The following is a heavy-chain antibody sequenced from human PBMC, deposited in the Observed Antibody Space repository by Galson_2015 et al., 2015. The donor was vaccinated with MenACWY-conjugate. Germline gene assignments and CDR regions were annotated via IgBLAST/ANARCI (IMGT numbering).Heavy chain of an antibody. CDR2: IGNSSGST. J-gene: IGHJ4*02. CDR3: AKGVWGTFDY. D-gene: IGHD3-16*01. Sequence: SLRLSCAASGFTFNNYAMSWVRQVPGKGLEWVSVIGNSSGSTSYADSVKGRFTISRDNSKNTLYLQMNSLRAEDTAVYYCAKGVWGTFDYWGQGTLVTVSS. V-gene: IGHV3-23*01. CDR1: GFTFNNYA.